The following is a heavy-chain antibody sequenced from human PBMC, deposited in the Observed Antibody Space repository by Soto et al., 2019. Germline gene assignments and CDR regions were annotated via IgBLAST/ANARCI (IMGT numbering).Heavy chain of an antibody. CDR3: AREGGESSDGLYYFDS. CDR1: GGSTSSDNY. Sequence: SETRSLTCTVSGGSTSSDNYWSWIRQPPGKGLAWIGHIYYSGNTDYNPSIKSRLAISIDTSKNQFSLKLSSVTAADTAVYFCAREGGESSDGLYYFDSWGQGSLVTAPQ. V-gene: IGHV4-30-4*01. D-gene: IGHD3-16*01. J-gene: IGHJ4*02. CDR2: IYYSGNT.